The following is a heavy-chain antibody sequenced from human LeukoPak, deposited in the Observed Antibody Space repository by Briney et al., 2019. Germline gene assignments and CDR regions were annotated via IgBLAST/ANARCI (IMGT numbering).Heavy chain of an antibody. D-gene: IGHD5-12*01. CDR2: INPNSGGT. Sequence: GASVKVSCKASGYTFTAYYMHWARQAPGQGLEWMGWINPNSGGTNYAQKFQGRVTMTRDTSISTAYMELSRLRSDDTAVYYCASAEYRGSPIDYWGQGTLVTVSS. V-gene: IGHV1-2*02. CDR3: ASAEYRGSPIDY. CDR1: GYTFTAYY. J-gene: IGHJ4*02.